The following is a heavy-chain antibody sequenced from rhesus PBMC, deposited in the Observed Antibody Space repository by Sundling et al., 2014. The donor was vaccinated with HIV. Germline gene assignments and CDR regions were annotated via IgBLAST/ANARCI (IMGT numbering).Heavy chain of an antibody. CDR1: GFTFSAYG. D-gene: IGHD1-44*02. CDR2: INSGGGST. J-gene: IGHJ6*01. V-gene: IGHV3S42*01. CDR3: AKDRSRYSGSYNPGLDS. Sequence: EVQLVETGGGLVQPGGSLTLSCAASGFTFSAYGMSWVRQAPGKGLEWVSGINSGGGSTYDADSVKGRFTISRDNSKNTLSLQMNSLRVEDTAVYYCAKDRSRYSGSYNPGLDSWGQGVVVTVSS.